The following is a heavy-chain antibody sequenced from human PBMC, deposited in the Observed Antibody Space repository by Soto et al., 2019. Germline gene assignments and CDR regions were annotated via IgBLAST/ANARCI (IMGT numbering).Heavy chain of an antibody. CDR1: GFTFSSYG. CDR2: IWYDGSNK. D-gene: IGHD1-26*01. V-gene: IGHV3-33*06. J-gene: IGHJ4*02. Sequence: QVQLVESGGGVVQPGRSLRLSCAASGFTFSSYGMHWVRQAPGKGLEWVAVIWYDGSNKYYADSVKGRFTISRDNSKNTLYLQMNSLRAEDTAVYYCAKGFSGSYYAPFDYWGQGTLVTVSS. CDR3: AKGFSGSYYAPFDY.